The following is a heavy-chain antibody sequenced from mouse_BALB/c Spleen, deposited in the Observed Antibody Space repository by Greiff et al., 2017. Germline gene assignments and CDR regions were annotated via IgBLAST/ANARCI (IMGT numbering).Heavy chain of an antibody. CDR1: GFTFTSYY. D-gene: IGHD2-4*01. CDR3: ARDEYDEAWFAY. J-gene: IGHJ3*01. V-gene: IGHV5-12-1*01. Sequence: EVQLVQSGAGLVKPGGSLKLSCAASGFTFTSYYMHWVRQTPGKGLEWVGYISSGSGSTYYADTVKGRFTISIDTAKNTLYLQMSSLKSEDTAMYYCARDEYDEAWFAYWGQGTLVTVSA. CDR2: ISSGSGST.